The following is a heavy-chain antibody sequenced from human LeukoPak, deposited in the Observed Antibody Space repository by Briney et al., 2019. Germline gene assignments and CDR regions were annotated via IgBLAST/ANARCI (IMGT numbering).Heavy chain of an antibody. CDR1: GFTFSSYW. CDR2: IDGDGSST. CDR3: ARKEGWYVFDY. J-gene: IGHJ4*02. Sequence: GGSLRLSCAASGFTFSSYWMQWVRQAPGKGLVWVSRIDGDGSSTNYADSVKGRFTISRDNSKNTLYLQMNSLRAEDTAVYYCARKEGWYVFDYWGQGTLVTVSS. D-gene: IGHD6-19*01. V-gene: IGHV3-74*01.